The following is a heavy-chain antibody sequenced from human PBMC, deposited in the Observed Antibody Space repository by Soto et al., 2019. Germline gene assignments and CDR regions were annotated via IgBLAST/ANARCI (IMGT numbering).Heavy chain of an antibody. CDR1: GGSISSYY. V-gene: IGHV4-59*08. CDR3: ARHYSSGYDFFQHFDY. Sequence: PSETLSLTCTVSGGSISSYYWSWIRQPPGKGLEWIGYIYYSGSTNYNPSLKSRVTISVDTSKNQFSLKLSSVTAADTAVYYCARHYSSGYDFFQHFDYWGQGTLVTVSS. CDR2: IYYSGST. D-gene: IGHD5-12*01. J-gene: IGHJ4*02.